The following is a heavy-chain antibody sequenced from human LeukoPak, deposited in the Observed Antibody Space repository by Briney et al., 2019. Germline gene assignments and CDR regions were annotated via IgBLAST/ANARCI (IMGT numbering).Heavy chain of an antibody. D-gene: IGHD3-22*01. CDR3: ARVRVSSGSHPWYFDY. CDR1: GGTFSSYA. V-gene: IGHV1-69*05. Sequence: SVKVSCKASGGTFSSYAISWVRQAPGQGLEWMGGIIPIFGTANYAQKFQGRVTITTDESTSTAYMELSSLRSEDTAVYYCARVRVSSGSHPWYFDYWGQGTLVTVSS. J-gene: IGHJ4*02. CDR2: IIPIFGTA.